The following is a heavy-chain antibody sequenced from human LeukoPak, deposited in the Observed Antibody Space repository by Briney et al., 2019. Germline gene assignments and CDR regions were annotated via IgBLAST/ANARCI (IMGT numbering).Heavy chain of an antibody. CDR3: ARTDYYDSSGFDY. Sequence: SETLSLTCTVSGGSISSYYWSWIRQPPGKGLEWIGYIYTSGSTNYNPSLKSRVTISVDTSKNQFSLELSSVTAADTAVYYCARTDYYDSSGFDYWGQGTLVTVSS. CDR2: IYTSGST. CDR1: GGSISSYY. J-gene: IGHJ4*02. D-gene: IGHD3-22*01. V-gene: IGHV4-4*09.